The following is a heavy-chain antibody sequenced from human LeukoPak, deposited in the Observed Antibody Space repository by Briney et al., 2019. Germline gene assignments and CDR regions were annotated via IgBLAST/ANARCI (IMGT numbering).Heavy chain of an antibody. CDR3: ARGCDSSGWFCHYAFDL. D-gene: IGHD6-19*01. V-gene: IGHV3-11*04. Sequence: GGSLRLSCAASGFTFSDNYMAWIRQAPGKGLELFSHISSTGSTSYYADSVKGRFTISRDNAKNSLYLQMHSPRAEDTAVYFCARGCDSSGWFCHYAFDLWGQGTTVTVSS. CDR2: ISSTGSTS. CDR1: GFTFSDNY. J-gene: IGHJ3*01.